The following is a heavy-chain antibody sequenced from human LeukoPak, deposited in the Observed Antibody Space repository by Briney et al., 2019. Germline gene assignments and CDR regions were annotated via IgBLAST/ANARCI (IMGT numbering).Heavy chain of an antibody. V-gene: IGHV1-2*02. CDR2: INPNSGGT. D-gene: IGHD6-13*01. Sequence: ASVTVSFKASGYTFTGYYMHWVRQAPGQGLEWMGWINPNSGGTNYAQKFQGRVTITRDTSISTAYMELSRLRSDDTAVYYCARDLSKRYSSSWWFSSGPNDYYYYYMDVWGKGTTVTVSS. J-gene: IGHJ6*03. CDR3: ARDLSKRYSSSWWFSSGPNDYYYYYMDV. CDR1: GYTFTGYY.